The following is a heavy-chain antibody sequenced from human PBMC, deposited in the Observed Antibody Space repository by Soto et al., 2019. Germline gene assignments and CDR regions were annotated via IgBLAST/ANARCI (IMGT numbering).Heavy chain of an antibody. Sequence: QVQLQESGPGLVKPSETLSLTCTVSGGSISSYYWSWIRQPPGKGLEWIGYIYYSGSTNYNPSLKRRVTISVDTSKNQFSLKLSSVTAADTAVYYCARGGPSGWTYYFDYWGQGTLVTVSS. CDR2: IYYSGST. V-gene: IGHV4-59*01. J-gene: IGHJ4*02. CDR3: ARGGPSGWTYYFDY. D-gene: IGHD6-19*01. CDR1: GGSISSYY.